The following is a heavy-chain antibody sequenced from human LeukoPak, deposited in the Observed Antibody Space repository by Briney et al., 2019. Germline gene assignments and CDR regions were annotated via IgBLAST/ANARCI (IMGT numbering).Heavy chain of an antibody. Sequence: GGSLRLSCVASGFTFSWYSMHWVRQAPGKGLEWVSSVTSSSTYVYYGDSVKGRFTISRDNAKNSLYLQMNSLRAEDTAVYYCARGRVGATDDYWGQGTLVTVSS. CDR3: ARGRVGATDDY. D-gene: IGHD1-26*01. J-gene: IGHJ4*02. V-gene: IGHV3-21*01. CDR1: GFTFSWYS. CDR2: VTSSSTYV.